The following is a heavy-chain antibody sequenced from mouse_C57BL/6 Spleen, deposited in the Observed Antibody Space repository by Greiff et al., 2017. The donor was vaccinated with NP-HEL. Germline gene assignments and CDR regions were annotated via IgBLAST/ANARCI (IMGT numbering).Heavy chain of an antibody. CDR1: GFNIKDDY. J-gene: IGHJ2*01. V-gene: IGHV14-4*01. CDR2: IDPENGDT. Sequence: EVQLQQSGAELVRPGASVKLSCTASGFNIKDDYMHWVKQRPEQGLEWIGWIDPENGDTEYASKFQGKATITADTSSNTAYLQLSSLTSEDTAVYYCTTPYSNSFDYWGQGTTLTVSS. D-gene: IGHD2-5*01. CDR3: TTPYSNSFDY.